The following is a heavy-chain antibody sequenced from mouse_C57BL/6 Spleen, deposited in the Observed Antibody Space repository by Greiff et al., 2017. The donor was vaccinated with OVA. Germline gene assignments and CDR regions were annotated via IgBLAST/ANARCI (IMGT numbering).Heavy chain of an antibody. V-gene: IGHV1-55*01. D-gene: IGHD2-4*01. CDR1: GYTFTSYW. Sequence: QVQLQQSGAELVKPGASVKMSCKASGYTFTSYWITWVKQRPGQGLEWIGDIYPGSGSTNYNEKFKSKATLTVDTSSSTAYMQLSSLTSEDSAVYYCARFDDYDAFYAMDYWGQGTSVTVSS. J-gene: IGHJ4*01. CDR2: IYPGSGST. CDR3: ARFDDYDAFYAMDY.